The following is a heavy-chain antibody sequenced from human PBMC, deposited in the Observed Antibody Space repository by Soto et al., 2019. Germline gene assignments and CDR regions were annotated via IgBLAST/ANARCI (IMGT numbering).Heavy chain of an antibody. CDR3: ATETGTTGFDH. J-gene: IGHJ4*02. V-gene: IGHV4-61*01. CDR1: GGSVNPGTYY. CDR2: IYHSGRT. Sequence: PSETLSLTCTVSGGSVNPGTYYWSWIRQPPGKGLEWIAYIYHSGRTHYNPSLKSRVTLSIDPSKNQFSLNLTSVTAADTAVYYCATETGTTGFDHWGQGTLVTVSS. D-gene: IGHD1-7*01.